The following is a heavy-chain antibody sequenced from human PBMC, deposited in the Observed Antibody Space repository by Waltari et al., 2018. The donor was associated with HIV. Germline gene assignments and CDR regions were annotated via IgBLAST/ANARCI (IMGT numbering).Heavy chain of an antibody. CDR2: IYYTGRT. J-gene: IGHJ5*02. CDR3: ARGLFGVGSNGFDP. Sequence: QVQLQESGPGLVKPSETLSLTCSVSGGSFISYHWTWIRQPPGKGLEWIGYIYYTGRTNCNPSLKSGVTISVDTSKSQFSLRLRSVTAADTAVYYCARGLFGVGSNGFDPWGQGILVTVSS. D-gene: IGHD3-3*01. CDR1: GGSFISYH. V-gene: IGHV4-59*01.